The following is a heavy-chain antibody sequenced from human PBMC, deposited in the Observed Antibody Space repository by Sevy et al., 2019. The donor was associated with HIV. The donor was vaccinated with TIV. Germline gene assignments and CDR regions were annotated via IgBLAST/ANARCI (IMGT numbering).Heavy chain of an antibody. Sequence: ASVKVSCKASRFTFTGYYFHWVRQAPGQGLEWMGQKNPNSDGTKYAEKFQGRVTMTRDTSITTAYMELSSLTSDDTAVYYCTRQSSDILNDPIPSVYWGQGTLVTVSS. CDR3: TRQSSDILNDPIPSVY. J-gene: IGHJ4*02. CDR2: KNPNSDGT. V-gene: IGHV1-2*06. D-gene: IGHD3-9*01. CDR1: RFTFTGYY.